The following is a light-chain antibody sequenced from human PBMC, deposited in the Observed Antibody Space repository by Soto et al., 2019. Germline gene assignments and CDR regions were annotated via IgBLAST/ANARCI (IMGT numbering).Light chain of an antibody. V-gene: IGKV1-6*01. CDR1: QGIRND. CDR2: AAS. Sequence: AIQMTQFPSSLSASVGDRVTTTCRASQGIRNDLGWYQQKPGKAPKLLISAASTLQSGVPSRFSGSGFGTDFTLTISSLQPEDFATYYCLQDYDYPLTFGGGTKVEIK. J-gene: IGKJ4*01. CDR3: LQDYDYPLT.